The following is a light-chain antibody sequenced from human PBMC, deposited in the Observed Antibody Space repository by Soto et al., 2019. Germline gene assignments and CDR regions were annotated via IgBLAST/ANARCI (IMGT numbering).Light chain of an antibody. CDR3: ISYTGSSKSYV. Sequence: QYVLAQPVAVSGSTRQSITISCSGTSSDVGSYDHVAWYQQFPGKTPKLMIYEVSTRPSGVSSRFSGSKSGNTASLTISGLQAEDEADYYCISYTGSSKSYVFGSGTKVTVL. CDR2: EVS. CDR1: SSDVGSYDH. V-gene: IGLV2-14*01. J-gene: IGLJ1*01.